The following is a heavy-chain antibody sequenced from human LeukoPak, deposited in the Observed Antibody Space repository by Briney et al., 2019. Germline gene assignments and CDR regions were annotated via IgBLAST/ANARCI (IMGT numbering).Heavy chain of an antibody. CDR2: IIPIFGTA. CDR1: GGTFSSYA. Sequence: ASVKVSSKASGGTFSSYAISWVRQAPGQGLEWMGGIIPIFGTANYAQKFQGRVTITTDESTSTAYMELSSLRSEDTAVYYCARSLLPYSSSWYNFDYWRQGTLVTVSS. D-gene: IGHD6-13*01. V-gene: IGHV1-69*05. CDR3: ARSLLPYSSSWYNFDY. J-gene: IGHJ4*02.